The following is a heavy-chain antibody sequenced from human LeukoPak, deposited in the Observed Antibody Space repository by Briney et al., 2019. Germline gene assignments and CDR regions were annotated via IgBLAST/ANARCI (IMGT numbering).Heavy chain of an antibody. D-gene: IGHD3-9*01. Sequence: PSQTLSLTCTASGGSISSGSYYWSWIRQPAGKGLEWIGRIYTSGSTNYNPSLKSRVTISVDTSKNQYSLKLSSVAAADTAVYSCATGTRGLRYFENPWGQGTLVTVSS. CDR3: ATGTRGLRYFENP. CDR2: IYTSGST. V-gene: IGHV4-61*02. CDR1: GGSISSGSYY. J-gene: IGHJ5*02.